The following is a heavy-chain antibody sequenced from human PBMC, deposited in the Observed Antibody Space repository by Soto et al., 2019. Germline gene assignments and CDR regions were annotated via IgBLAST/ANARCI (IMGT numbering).Heavy chain of an antibody. V-gene: IGHV4-59*01. J-gene: IGHJ4*02. D-gene: IGHD3-22*01. CDR1: GGSISSFY. Sequence: SETLSLTCTVSGGSISSFYWSWIRQPPGKGLEWIGYIYYSGSTNYNPSLKSRVTISVDTSKNQFSLKLSSVTAADTAVYYCARSDYYDSSGYSPIDYWAREPWSPSPQ. CDR3: ARSDYYDSSGYSPIDY. CDR2: IYYSGST.